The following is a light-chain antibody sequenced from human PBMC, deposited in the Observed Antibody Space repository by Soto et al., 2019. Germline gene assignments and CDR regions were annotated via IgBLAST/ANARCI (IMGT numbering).Light chain of an antibody. CDR1: QSVSSY. J-gene: IGKJ4*01. CDR3: QQRSNWQGAT. Sequence: EIVVTQSPATLSLSPGERATLSCRASQSVSSYLAWYQQKPGQAPRLLIYDASNRANGIPARFSGSGSGTDFSLTIISIEPEDFAVYYCQQRSNWQGATFGGGTKVEIK. CDR2: DAS. V-gene: IGKV3-11*01.